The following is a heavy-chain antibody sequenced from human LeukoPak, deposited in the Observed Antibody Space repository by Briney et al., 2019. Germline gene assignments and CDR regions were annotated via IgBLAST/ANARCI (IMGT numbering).Heavy chain of an antibody. CDR3: ARGPTPYHCSSTSCYFGY. CDR1: GGTFSSYA. V-gene: IGHV1-69*01. J-gene: IGHJ4*02. CDR2: IIPIFGTA. D-gene: IGHD2-2*01. Sequence: ASVKVSCKASGGTFSSYAISWVRQAPGQGLEWMGGIIPIFGTANYAQKFQGRVTITADESTSTAYMELSSLRSEDTAVYYCARGPTPYHCSSTSCYFGYWGQGTLVTVSS.